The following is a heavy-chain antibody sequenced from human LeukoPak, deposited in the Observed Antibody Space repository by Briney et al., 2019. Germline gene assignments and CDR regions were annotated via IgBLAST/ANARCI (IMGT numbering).Heavy chain of an antibody. CDR3: ARLAEGYCSSTSCYTVTPYYYYMDV. J-gene: IGHJ6*03. CDR1: GGSISSYY. CDR2: IYYSGST. V-gene: IGHV4-59*08. Sequence: SETLSLTCTVSGGSISSYYWSWLRQPPGKGLEWIGYIYYSGSTNYNPSLKSRVTISVDTSKNQFSLKLSSVTAADTAVYYCARLAEGYCSSTSCYTVTPYYYYMDVWGKGTTVTVSS. D-gene: IGHD2-2*02.